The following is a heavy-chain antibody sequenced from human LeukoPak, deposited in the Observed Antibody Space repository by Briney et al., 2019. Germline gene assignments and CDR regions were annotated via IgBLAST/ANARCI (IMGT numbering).Heavy chain of an antibody. Sequence: ASVKVSCKASGYTFTSYYMHWVRQAPGKGLEWMGGFDPEDGETIYAQKFQGRVTMTEDTSTDTAYMELSSLRSEDTAVYYCAELGITMIGGVWGKGTTVTISS. J-gene: IGHJ6*04. CDR3: AELGITMIGGV. CDR2: FDPEDGET. CDR1: GYTFTSYY. V-gene: IGHV1-24*01. D-gene: IGHD3-10*02.